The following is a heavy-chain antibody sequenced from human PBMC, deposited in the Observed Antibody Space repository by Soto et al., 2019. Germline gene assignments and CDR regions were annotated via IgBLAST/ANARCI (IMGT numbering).Heavy chain of an antibody. CDR2: MNPNSGNT. V-gene: IGHV1-8*01. Sequence: ASVKVSCKASGYTFTSYDINWVRQATGQGLEWMGWMNPNSGNTGYAQKFQGRVTMTRNTSISTAYMELSSLRSKDTAVYYCARSLTWDFFVLVPAAMRHDAFVIWAKGQWSPSPQ. CDR3: ARSLTWDFFVLVPAAMRHDAFVI. CDR1: GYTFTSYD. D-gene: IGHD2-2*01. J-gene: IGHJ3*02.